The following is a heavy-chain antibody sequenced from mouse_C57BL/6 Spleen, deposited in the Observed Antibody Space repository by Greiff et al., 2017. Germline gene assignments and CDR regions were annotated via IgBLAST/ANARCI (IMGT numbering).Heavy chain of an antibody. J-gene: IGHJ4*01. V-gene: IGHV1-61*01. CDR1: GYTFTSYW. CDR3: ARGGGLPYAMDY. Sequence: VQLQQPGAELVRPGSSVKLSCKASGYTFTSYWMDWVKQRPGQGLEWIGNIYPSDSETHYNQKFKDKATLTVDKSSSTAYMQLSSLTSEDSAVCYCARGGGLPYAMDYWGQGTSVTVSS. CDR2: IYPSDSET. D-gene: IGHD3-1*01.